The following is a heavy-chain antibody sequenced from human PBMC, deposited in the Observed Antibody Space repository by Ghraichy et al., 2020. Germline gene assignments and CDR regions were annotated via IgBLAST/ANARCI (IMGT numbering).Heavy chain of an antibody. D-gene: IGHD2-2*01. CDR2: INHSGST. CDR3: ARVGKLGYCSSTSCD. Sequence: SETLSLTCAVYGGSFSGYYWSWIRQPPGKGLEWIGEINHSGSTNYNPSLKSRVTISVDSSKNQFSLKLSSVTAADTAVYYCARVGKLGYCSSTSCDWGQGTLVTVSS. V-gene: IGHV4-34*01. J-gene: IGHJ4*02. CDR1: GGSFSGYY.